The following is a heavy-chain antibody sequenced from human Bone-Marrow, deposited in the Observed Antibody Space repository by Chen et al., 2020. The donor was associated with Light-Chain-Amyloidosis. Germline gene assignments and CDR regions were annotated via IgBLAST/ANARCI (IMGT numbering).Heavy chain of an antibody. CDR1: GFAFSSYA. Sequence: EVQLVESGGGLLQRGGSLRLSCAASGFAFSSYAMSWVRQAPGKGLGWVSTVSGGGGSRYYGDSVKGRLTISRDNSKSALFVQMISLGAEDTAVYYCAKDISYDDILPGYPADAFDIWGQGTMVTVSS. CDR3: AKDISYDDILPGYPADAFDI. D-gene: IGHD3-9*01. CDR2: VSGGGGSR. J-gene: IGHJ3*02. V-gene: IGHV3-23*04.